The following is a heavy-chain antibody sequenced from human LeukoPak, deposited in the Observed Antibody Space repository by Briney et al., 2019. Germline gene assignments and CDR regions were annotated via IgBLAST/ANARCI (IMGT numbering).Heavy chain of an antibody. J-gene: IGHJ4*02. CDR2: IYHSGST. CDR1: GGSISSGGYY. Sequence: SQTLSLTCTVSGGSISSGGYYWSWIRQPPGKGLEWIGYIYHSGSTYYNPSLKSRVTISVDRSKNQFSLKLSSVTAADTAVYYCARDANSNGLLVYWGQGTLVTVSS. CDR3: ARDANSNGLLVY. D-gene: IGHD4-11*01. V-gene: IGHV4-30-2*01.